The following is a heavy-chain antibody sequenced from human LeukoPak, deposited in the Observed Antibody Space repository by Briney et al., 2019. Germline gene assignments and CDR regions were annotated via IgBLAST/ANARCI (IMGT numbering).Heavy chain of an antibody. CDR2: INPNSGGT. CDR3: ARDRGYYGSGSYSPYYYYMDV. Sequence: ASVKVSCKASGYTFTGYYMHWVRQAPGQGLEWMGWINPNSGGTNYAQKFQGRVTMTRDTSISTAYMELSSLRSEDMAVYYCARDRGYYGSGSYSPYYYYMDVWGKGTTVTVSS. J-gene: IGHJ6*03. CDR1: GYTFTGYY. D-gene: IGHD3-10*01. V-gene: IGHV1-2*02.